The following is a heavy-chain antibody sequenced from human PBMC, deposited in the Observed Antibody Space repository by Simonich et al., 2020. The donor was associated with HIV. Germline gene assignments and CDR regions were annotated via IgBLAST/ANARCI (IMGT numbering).Heavy chain of an antibody. J-gene: IGHJ4*02. CDR1: GGSFIGYS. V-gene: IGHV4-34*01. CDR2: INHSGST. CDR3: ARGFYQRLYYFDY. D-gene: IGHD2-2*01. Sequence: QVQLQQWGAGLLKPSETLSLTCAVYGGSFIGYSWGWIRQPQGKGLGWIGEINHSGSTNYNPSLKSRVTISVDTSKNQFSLKLSSVTAADTAVYYCARGFYQRLYYFDYWGQGTLVTVSS.